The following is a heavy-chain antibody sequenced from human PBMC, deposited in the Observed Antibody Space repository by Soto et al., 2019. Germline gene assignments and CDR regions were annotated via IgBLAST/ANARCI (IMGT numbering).Heavy chain of an antibody. Sequence: GESLKISCKGSGYSFTSYSIGWVRQMPGKGLEWMGIIYPGDSGTRYSPSFQGQVTISADKSISTAYLQWSSLKASDTAMYYCARKRGNTYPVFEYWGQGTMVTVSS. D-gene: IGHD4-4*01. V-gene: IGHV5-51*01. CDR2: IYPGDSGT. J-gene: IGHJ4*02. CDR3: ARKRGNTYPVFEY. CDR1: GYSFTSYS.